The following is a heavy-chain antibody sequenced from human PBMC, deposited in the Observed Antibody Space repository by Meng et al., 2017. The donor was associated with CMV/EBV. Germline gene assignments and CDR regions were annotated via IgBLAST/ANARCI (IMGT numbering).Heavy chain of an antibody. Sequence: QGSGPGLVKPSETLYLTCIVSGASCKNYNGNWVRPPAGQGLEWIGLIQVIGHTVYNPSLKSRVTVSLDASKSQFSLTLNSVTAADTATYYCAGSRPGGGACDYWGQGILVTVSS. CDR2: IQVIGHT. J-gene: IGHJ4*02. CDR1: GASCKNYN. D-gene: IGHD3-16*01. CDR3: AGSRPGGGACDY. V-gene: IGHV4-4*07.